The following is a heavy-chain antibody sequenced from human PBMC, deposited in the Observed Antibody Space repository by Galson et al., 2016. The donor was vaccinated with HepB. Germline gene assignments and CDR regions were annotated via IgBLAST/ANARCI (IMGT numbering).Heavy chain of an antibody. Sequence: TLSLTCTVSGDSISSGGYYWNWIRQHPGKGLEWVGYIYSGGSTYYNPSLKSRLTISVDTSKNQISLKLSSVTAADTAVYYCARDLSAGRWWFDPWGQGTLVTVSA. J-gene: IGHJ5*02. CDR2: IYSGGST. CDR3: ARDLSAGRWWFDP. CDR1: GDSISSGGYY. V-gene: IGHV4-31*03. D-gene: IGHD6-19*01.